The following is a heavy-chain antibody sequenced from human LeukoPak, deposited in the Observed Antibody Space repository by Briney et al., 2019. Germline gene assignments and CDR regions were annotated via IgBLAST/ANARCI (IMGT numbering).Heavy chain of an antibody. CDR2: INHSGST. J-gene: IGHJ6*03. CDR3: ARVPGLGRYYYYYYMDV. Sequence: PSETLSLTCAVYGGSFSGYYWSWLRQPPGKGLEWIGEINHSGSTNYNPSLKSRVTISVDTSKNQFSLKLSSVTAADAAVYYCARVPGLGRYYYYYYMDVWGKGTTVTVSS. V-gene: IGHV4-34*01. CDR1: GGSFSGYY.